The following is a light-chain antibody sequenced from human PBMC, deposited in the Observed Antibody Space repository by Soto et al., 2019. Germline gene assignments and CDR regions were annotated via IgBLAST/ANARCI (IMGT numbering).Light chain of an antibody. Sequence: EVVLTQSPATLSLSPGERATLSCRASESVFGYLAWYQHKPGQAPRLLIYDASNRATGVPARFSGSGSGTDFTLTITSLRPEDFATYYCQQSYNTPRTFGQGTKVEI. CDR2: DAS. CDR1: ESVFGY. J-gene: IGKJ1*01. CDR3: QQSYNTPRT. V-gene: IGKV3-11*01.